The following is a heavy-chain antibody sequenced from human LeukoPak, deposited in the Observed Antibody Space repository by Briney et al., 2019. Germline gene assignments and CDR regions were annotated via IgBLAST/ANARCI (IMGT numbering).Heavy chain of an antibody. J-gene: IGHJ6*02. CDR3: ARAGVFGVVINYYYYGMDV. CDR1: GYTFTSYG. Sequence: GASVKVSCKASGYTFTSYGISWVRQAPGQGLEWMGWISAYNGNTNYAQKFQGRVTITRDTSASTAYMELSSLRSEDTAVYYCARAGVFGVVINYYYYGMDVWGQGTTDTVSS. CDR2: ISAYNGNT. D-gene: IGHD3-3*01. V-gene: IGHV1-18*01.